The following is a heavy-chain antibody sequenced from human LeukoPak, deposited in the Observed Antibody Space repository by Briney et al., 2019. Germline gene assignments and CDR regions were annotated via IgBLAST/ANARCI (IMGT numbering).Heavy chain of an antibody. V-gene: IGHV3-23*01. CDR3: AKERTQTTSFDY. CDR2: ISGSGGST. Sequence: VGSLRLSCAASGFTFSTYPMSWVRQAPGKGLEWVSAISGSGGSTNYADSVKGRFTISRGNSKNTLYLQMNSLRAEDTAVYYCAKERTQTTSFDYWGQGTLVTVSS. CDR1: GFTFSTYP. J-gene: IGHJ4*02. D-gene: IGHD2/OR15-2a*01.